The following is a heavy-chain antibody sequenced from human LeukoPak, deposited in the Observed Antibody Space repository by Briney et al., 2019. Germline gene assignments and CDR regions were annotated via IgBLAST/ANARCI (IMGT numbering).Heavy chain of an antibody. Sequence: GGSLRLSCAASGFTFSSYWMSWVRQAPGKGLEWVANIKQDGSEKYYVDSVKGRFTISRDNAKNSLYLQMNSLRAEDTAVYYCARAHEPPRLVQAKTRFDYWGQGTLVTVSS. CDR1: GFTFSSYW. CDR2: IKQDGSEK. D-gene: IGHD6-19*01. J-gene: IGHJ4*02. CDR3: ARAHEPPRLVQAKTRFDY. V-gene: IGHV3-7*01.